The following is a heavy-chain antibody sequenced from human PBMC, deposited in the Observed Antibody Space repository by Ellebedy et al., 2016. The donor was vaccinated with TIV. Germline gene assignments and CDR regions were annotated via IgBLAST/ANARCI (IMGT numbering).Heavy chain of an antibody. J-gene: IGHJ4*02. CDR3: ATRGPGGAAKTSDY. Sequence: SQTLSLTCAISGDSXSSKTAXWNCFTQSPSXGLEWLGRTYYRSKWFNEYPVAVRGRITINTDTLKNQFSLQVHSVTPEDTAVYFCATRGPGGAAKTSDYWGQGSLVTVSS. D-gene: IGHD5-18*01. V-gene: IGHV6-1*01. CDR2: TYYRSKWFN. CDR1: GDSXSSKTAX.